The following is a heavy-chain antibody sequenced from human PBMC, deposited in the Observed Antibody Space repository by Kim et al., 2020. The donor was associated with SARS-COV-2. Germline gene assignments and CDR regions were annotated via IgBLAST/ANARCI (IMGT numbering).Heavy chain of an antibody. CDR1: GFTFSSYA. Sequence: GGSLRLSCAASGFTFSSYAMSWVRQAPGKGLEWVSSISGSGGSTYYADSVKGRFTISRDNSKNTLYLQMNSLRAEDTAVYYCAKAMPEPDGSLAMLRQGYWGQGTLVTVSS. CDR3: AKAMPEPDGSLAMLRQGY. V-gene: IGHV3-23*01. D-gene: IGHD2-2*01. CDR2: ISGSGGST. J-gene: IGHJ4*02.